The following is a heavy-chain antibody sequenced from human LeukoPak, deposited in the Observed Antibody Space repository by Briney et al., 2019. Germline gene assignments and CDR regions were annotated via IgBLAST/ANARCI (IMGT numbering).Heavy chain of an antibody. CDR3: ARDRRIAAAGTNYYYYYYMDV. D-gene: IGHD6-13*01. Sequence: SETLCLTCTVSGVSISNYYWSWIRQPPGKGLEWIGYIYYSGSTNYNPSLKSRVTISVDTSKNQFSLKLSSVTAADTAVYYCARDRRIAAAGTNYYYYYYMDVWGKGTTVTVSS. CDR2: IYYSGST. V-gene: IGHV4-59*01. CDR1: GVSISNYY. J-gene: IGHJ6*03.